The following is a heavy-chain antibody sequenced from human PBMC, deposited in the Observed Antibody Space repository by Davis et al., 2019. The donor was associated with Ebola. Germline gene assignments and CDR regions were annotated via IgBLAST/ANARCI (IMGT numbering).Heavy chain of an antibody. CDR1: GFTFSNYW. J-gene: IGHJ6*02. Sequence: GESLKISCAASGFTFSNYWMHWVRQAPGKGLVWVSRINSDGSTTYADSVKGRFTISRDNSKNTLYLQMSSLRAEDTAVYYCAKDYWPHSDYYYGMDVWGQGTTVTVSS. CDR2: INSDGST. CDR3: AKDYWPHSDYYYGMDV. V-gene: IGHV3-74*01. D-gene: IGHD2-8*02.